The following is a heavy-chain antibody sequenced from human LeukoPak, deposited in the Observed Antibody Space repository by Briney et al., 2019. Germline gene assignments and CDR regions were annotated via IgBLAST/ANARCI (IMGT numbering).Heavy chain of an antibody. Sequence: SETLSLTCTASGASISSSPYYWGWIRQPPGKGLEWIGSIYYSGSPYYHPSLKSRVTLSVDTSNNQLSLKVSSVTAADAAVYYCARRSGYTYGSVDFDYWGQGILVTVSS. J-gene: IGHJ4*02. CDR1: GASISSSPYY. D-gene: IGHD5-18*01. V-gene: IGHV4-39*01. CDR2: IYYSGSP. CDR3: ARRSGYTYGSVDFDY.